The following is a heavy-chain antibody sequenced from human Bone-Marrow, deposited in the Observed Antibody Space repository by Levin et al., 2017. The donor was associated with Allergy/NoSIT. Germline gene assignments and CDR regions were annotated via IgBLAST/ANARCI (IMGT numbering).Heavy chain of an antibody. CDR1: GDSVSSGNYY. D-gene: IGHD1-1*01. Sequence: SETLSLTCTVSGDSVSSGNYYWSWIRQPPGTGLEWIGYVYYTGITDYNPSLKSRVTISLDTSKNQFSLKMGSVTAADTAVYYCARYGTGPYAFDIWGRGTMVTVSS. V-gene: IGHV4-61*01. CDR3: ARYGTGPYAFDI. J-gene: IGHJ3*02. CDR2: VYYTGIT.